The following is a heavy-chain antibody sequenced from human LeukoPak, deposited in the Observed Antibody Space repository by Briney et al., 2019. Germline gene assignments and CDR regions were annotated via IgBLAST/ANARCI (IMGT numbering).Heavy chain of an antibody. Sequence: GGSLRLSCAASGFTFSDHYMDWVRQAPGKGLEGFGRTRNKANSYTTEYAASVKGRFTISRDDSKNSVYLQMNSLKTEDTAVYYCARGTGCSGGSCYGLFDFWGQGNLVTVSS. D-gene: IGHD2-15*01. J-gene: IGHJ4*02. CDR3: ARGTGCSGGSCYGLFDF. CDR2: TRNKANSYTT. V-gene: IGHV3-72*01. CDR1: GFTFSDHY.